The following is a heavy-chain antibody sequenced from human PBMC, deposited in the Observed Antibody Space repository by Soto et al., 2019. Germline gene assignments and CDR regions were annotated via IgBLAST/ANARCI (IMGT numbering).Heavy chain of an antibody. V-gene: IGHV3-23*01. CDR1: GFTFSSYA. J-gene: IGHJ4*02. D-gene: IGHD2-15*01. CDR3: AKDEEISASCYSY. CDR2: ISGSGGST. Sequence: EVQVLESGGGLVQPGGSLRLSCAASGFTFSSYAMSWVRQAPGKGLEWVSAISGSGGSTYYADTVKGRFTISRDNSKNTLYLQMNSLRAEDTAIYYCAKDEEISASCYSYWCQGTLVTVSS.